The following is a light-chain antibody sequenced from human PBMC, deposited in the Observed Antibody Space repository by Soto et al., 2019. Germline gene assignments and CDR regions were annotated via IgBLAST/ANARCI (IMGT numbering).Light chain of an antibody. CDR2: AAS. V-gene: IGKV1-39*01. Sequence: DIQMTQSPSSLSASVGDRVTITCRASQSISSYLNWYQQKPGKAPKLLIYAASSLQSGVPSRFSGSGCWTDFTPAISSLQPEDFANYYCQQSYSTPRTFGQETKVEIK. CDR3: QQSYSTPRT. CDR1: QSISSY. J-gene: IGKJ1*01.